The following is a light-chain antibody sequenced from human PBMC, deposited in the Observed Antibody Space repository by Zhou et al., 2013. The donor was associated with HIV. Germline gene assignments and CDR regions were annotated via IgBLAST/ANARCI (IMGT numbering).Light chain of an antibody. V-gene: IGKV3-11*01. J-gene: IGKJ4*01. Sequence: VMAQSPATLSLSPGERATLSCRASQSVSSYLAWYQQKPGQAPRLLIYDASNRATGIPARFSGSGSGTDFTLTISSLEPEDFAVYYCQQRSNWPPLTFGGGTKVEIK. CDR3: QQRSNWPPLT. CDR2: DAS. CDR1: QSVSSY.